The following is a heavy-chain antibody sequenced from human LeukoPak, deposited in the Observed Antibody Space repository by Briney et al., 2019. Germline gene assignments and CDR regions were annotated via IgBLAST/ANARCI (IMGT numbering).Heavy chain of an antibody. CDR3: AREGYYGSGSPPSLYFDY. J-gene: IGHJ4*02. V-gene: IGHV3-30-3*01. Sequence: GGSLRLSCAASGFTFMNYVIHWVRQATGKGLEWVAVTSSDLNVKLYADSVKGRFTISRDNSRSTLYLQMNSLRPEDTAIYYCAREGYYGSGSPPSLYFDYWGQGTLVTVSS. CDR1: GFTFMNYV. D-gene: IGHD3-10*01. CDR2: TSSDLNVK.